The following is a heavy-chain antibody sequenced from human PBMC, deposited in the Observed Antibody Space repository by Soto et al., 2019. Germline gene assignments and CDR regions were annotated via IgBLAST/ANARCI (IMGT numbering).Heavy chain of an antibody. CDR2: ISWDGGST. V-gene: IGHV3-43*01. D-gene: IGHD2-21*01. Sequence: VGSLRLSCAASGFTFDDYTMHWVRQAPGKGLEWVSLISWDGGSTYYADSVKGRFTISRDNSKNSLYLQMNSLRTEDAALYYCAKGALGGGWGDAFDIWGQGTMVTVSS. CDR1: GFTFDDYT. CDR3: AKGALGGGWGDAFDI. J-gene: IGHJ3*02.